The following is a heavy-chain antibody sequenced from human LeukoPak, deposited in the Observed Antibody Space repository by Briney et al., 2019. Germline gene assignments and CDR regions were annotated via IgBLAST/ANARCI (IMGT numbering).Heavy chain of an antibody. CDR3: TRGYYYDSSGYYTFDY. CDR2: IYYSGST. D-gene: IGHD3-22*01. V-gene: IGHV4-31*03. CDR1: GGSISSGGYY. J-gene: IGHJ4*02. Sequence: PSQTLSLTCTVSGGSISSGGYYWSWIRQHPGKGLEWIGYIYYSGSTYYNPSLKSRVTISEDTSKNQFSLKLSSVTAADTAVYYCTRGYYYDSSGYYTFDYWGQGTLVTVSS.